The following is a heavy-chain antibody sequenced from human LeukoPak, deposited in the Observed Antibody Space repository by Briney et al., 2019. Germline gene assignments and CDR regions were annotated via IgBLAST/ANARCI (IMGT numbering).Heavy chain of an antibody. J-gene: IGHJ3*02. V-gene: IGHV1-18*01. Sequence: ASVKVSCKASGYTFTSYGISWVRQAPGQGLEWMGWISAYNGNTNYAQKLQGRVTMTTDTSTSTAYTELRSLRSDDTAVYYCARGLYSSGWYWYDAFDIWGQGTMVTVSS. CDR3: ARGLYSSGWYWYDAFDI. D-gene: IGHD6-19*01. CDR2: ISAYNGNT. CDR1: GYTFTSYG.